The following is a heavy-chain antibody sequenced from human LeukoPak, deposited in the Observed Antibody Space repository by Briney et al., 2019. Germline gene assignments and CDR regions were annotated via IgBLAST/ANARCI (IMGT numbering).Heavy chain of an antibody. J-gene: IGHJ4*02. D-gene: IGHD1-1*01. Sequence: GRSLRLSCAASGFTFSTYVMSWVRQAPGKGLEWVSAISGSGGSTYYADSVKGRFTISRDNSKNTLYQQMNSLGADDTAVYYCAKGNWRYFDYWGQGTLVTVSS. CDR3: AKGNWRYFDY. CDR1: GFTFSTYV. CDR2: ISGSGGST. V-gene: IGHV3-23*01.